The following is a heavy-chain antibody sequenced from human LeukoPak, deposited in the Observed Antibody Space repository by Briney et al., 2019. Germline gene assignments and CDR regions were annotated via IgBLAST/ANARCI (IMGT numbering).Heavy chain of an antibody. Sequence: SETLSLTCAVSGYSISSGCYWGGVRQPPGKGLEWIGSIYHSGSTYYNPSLRSRVTISLDTSKNQFSLKLSSVTAADTAVYFCARVGPTVSPNDHWCQVTVVTVSS. CDR1: GYSISSGCY. D-gene: IGHD4-17*01. J-gene: IGHJ4*02. V-gene: IGHV4-38-2*01. CDR2: IYHSGST. CDR3: ARVGPTVSPNDH.